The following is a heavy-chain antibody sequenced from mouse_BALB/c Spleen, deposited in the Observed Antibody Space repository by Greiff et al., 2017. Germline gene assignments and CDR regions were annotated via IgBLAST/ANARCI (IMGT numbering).Heavy chain of an antibody. CDR3: ARGAIRLNYFDY. Sequence: EVQLVESGGGLVKPGGSLKLSCAASGFTFSSYTMSWVRQTPEKRLEWVATISSGGGNTYYPDSVKGRFTISRDNAKNNLYLQMSSLRSEDTALYYCARGAIRLNYFDYWGQGTTLTVSS. CDR1: GFTFSSYT. D-gene: IGHD1-2*01. V-gene: IGHV5-9*03. CDR2: ISSGGGNT. J-gene: IGHJ2*01.